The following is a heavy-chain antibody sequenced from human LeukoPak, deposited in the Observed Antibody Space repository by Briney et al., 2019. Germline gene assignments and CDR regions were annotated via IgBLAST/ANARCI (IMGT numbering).Heavy chain of an antibody. CDR2: ISSSGSTI. Sequence: PGGSLRLSCAASGFTFSDYYMSWIRQAPGKGLEWVSYISSSGSTIYYADSVKGRFTISRDNAKNSLYLQMNSLRAEDTAVYYCARDRIVVVPAAPSDYWGQGTLVTVSS. CDR1: GFTFSDYY. J-gene: IGHJ4*02. D-gene: IGHD2-2*01. V-gene: IGHV3-11*01. CDR3: ARDRIVVVPAAPSDY.